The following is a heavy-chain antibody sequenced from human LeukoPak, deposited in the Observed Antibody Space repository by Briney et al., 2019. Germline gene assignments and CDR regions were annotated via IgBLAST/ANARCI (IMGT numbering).Heavy chain of an antibody. D-gene: IGHD6-13*01. CDR3: ARDEQQQLVRNYYYYMDV. CDR1: GYTFTGYY. J-gene: IGHJ6*03. Sequence: ASVKVSCKASGYTFTGYYMHWVRQAPGQGLEWMGWINPNSGGTNYAQKFQGRVTMTRDTSISTAYMELSRLRSDDTAVYYCARDEQQQLVRNYYYYMDVWGKGTTVTVSS. CDR2: INPNSGGT. V-gene: IGHV1-2*02.